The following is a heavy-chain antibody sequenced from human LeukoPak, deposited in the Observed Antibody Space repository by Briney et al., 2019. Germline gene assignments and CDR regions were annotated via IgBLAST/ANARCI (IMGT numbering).Heavy chain of an antibody. Sequence: GESLKISCKGSGYSFTGYWIGWVRQMPRKGLEWMGNIYPGDSDTRYSPSFQGQVTISADKSISTAYLQWSNLKASDSAIYYCARERYNYGDRWFDPWGQGTLVTVSS. CDR3: ARERYNYGDRWFDP. CDR2: IYPGDSDT. D-gene: IGHD5-18*01. CDR1: GYSFTGYW. J-gene: IGHJ5*02. V-gene: IGHV5-51*01.